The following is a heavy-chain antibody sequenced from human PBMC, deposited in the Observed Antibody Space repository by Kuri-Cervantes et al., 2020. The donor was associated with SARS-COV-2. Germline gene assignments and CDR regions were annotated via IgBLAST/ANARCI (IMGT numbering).Heavy chain of an antibody. J-gene: IGHJ4*02. CDR3: ARYFGVITVDY. V-gene: IGHV3-21*01. CDR2: INTDGSHK. CDR1: GFTFSSYS. Sequence: GGSLRLSCAASGFTFSSYSMLWVRQAPGKGLEWVSSINTDGSHKNYAGSVKGRFTISRDSAKSSLYLQMSSLRVEDTAVYYCARYFGVITVDYWGRGTLVTVSS. D-gene: IGHD3-3*01.